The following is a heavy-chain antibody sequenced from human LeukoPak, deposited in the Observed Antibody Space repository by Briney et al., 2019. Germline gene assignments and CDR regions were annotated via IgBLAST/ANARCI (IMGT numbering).Heavy chain of an antibody. CDR3: ARGRYSSGWEGRYIRGIDY. CDR2: IGTAGDT. V-gene: IGHV3-13*01. D-gene: IGHD6-19*01. J-gene: IGHJ4*02. Sequence: GGSLRLSCAASGFTFSSYDMHWVRQATAKGLEWVSAIGTAGDTYYPGSVKGRFTISRENAKNSLYLQMNSLRAGDTAVYYCARGRYSSGWEGRYIRGIDYWGQGTLVTVSS. CDR1: GFTFSSYD.